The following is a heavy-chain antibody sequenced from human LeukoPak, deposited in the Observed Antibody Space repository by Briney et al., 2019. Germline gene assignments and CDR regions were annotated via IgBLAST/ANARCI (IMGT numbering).Heavy chain of an antibody. J-gene: IGHJ5*02. V-gene: IGHV4-61*02. CDR3: ARAGVTYYYDSRGGWFDP. Sequence: PSQTLSLTCTVSGGSISSGSYYWSWIRQPAGKGLEWIGRIYTSGSTNCNPSLKSRVTISVDTSKNQFSLKLSSVTAADTAVYYCARAGVTYYYDSRGGWFDPWGQGTLVTVSS. CDR2: IYTSGST. D-gene: IGHD3-22*01. CDR1: GGSISSGSYY.